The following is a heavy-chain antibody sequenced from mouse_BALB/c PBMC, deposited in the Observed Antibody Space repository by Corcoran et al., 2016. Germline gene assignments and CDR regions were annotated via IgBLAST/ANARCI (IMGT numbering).Heavy chain of an antibody. CDR1: GFSLSTSGMG. CDR2: IYWDDDK. D-gene: IGHD2-3*01. J-gene: IGHJ4*01. Sequence: QVTLKESGPGILQPSQTLSLTCSFSGFSLSTSGMGVSWIRQPSGKGLEWLAHIYWDDDKRYNPSLKSRLTISKDTSRNQVFLKITSVDTADTATYYCARRADDGYLDWGQGTSVTVSS. V-gene: IGHV8-12*01. CDR3: ARRADDGYLD.